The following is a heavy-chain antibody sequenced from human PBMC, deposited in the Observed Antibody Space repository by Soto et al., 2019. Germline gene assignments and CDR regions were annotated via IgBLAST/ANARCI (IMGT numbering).Heavy chain of an antibody. J-gene: IGHJ4*02. V-gene: IGHV4-4*02. D-gene: IGHD4-17*01. Sequence: QVQLQESGPGLVKPSGTLSLTCSVSGDSISSGNWWTWVRQPPGKGLEWIGEIYHSGTTNYSPSLKSRVTISVDKSKDHLSLNLTPVTAADPAVYYCAGEPHYGGNAGYFDYWGQGTLVTVSP. CDR1: GDSISSGNW. CDR3: AGEPHYGGNAGYFDY. CDR2: IYHSGTT.